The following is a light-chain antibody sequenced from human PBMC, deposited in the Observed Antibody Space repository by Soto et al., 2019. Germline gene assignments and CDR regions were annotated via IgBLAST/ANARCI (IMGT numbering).Light chain of an antibody. CDR1: QGISNY. J-gene: IGKJ1*01. CDR2: TAS. V-gene: IGKV1-27*01. CDR3: QKYNNAPWT. Sequence: DLQMTQSPSSLSASVGDRVTITCRASQGISNYLAWYQQKPGKVPKLLIYTASTLQSGVPSRFSGRGSGTDFTLTISSLQPEDVATYYCQKYNNAPWTFGQGTKVDIK.